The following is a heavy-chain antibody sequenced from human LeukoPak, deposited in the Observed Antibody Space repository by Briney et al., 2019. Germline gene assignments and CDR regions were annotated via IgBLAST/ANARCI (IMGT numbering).Heavy chain of an antibody. Sequence: GALRLSCAASGFTFSSYWMHWVRQAPGKGLVWVSRINSDGSSTSYADSVKGRFTISRDNAKNTLYLQMNSLRAEDTAVYYCAREGHDSSGYYYDYWGQGTLVTVSS. V-gene: IGHV3-74*01. CDR3: AREGHDSSGYYYDY. D-gene: IGHD3-22*01. J-gene: IGHJ4*02. CDR2: INSDGSST. CDR1: GFTFSSYW.